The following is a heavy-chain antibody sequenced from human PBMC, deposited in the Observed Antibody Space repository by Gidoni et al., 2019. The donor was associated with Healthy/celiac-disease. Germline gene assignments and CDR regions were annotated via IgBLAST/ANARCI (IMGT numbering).Heavy chain of an antibody. CDR2: IKQEGSEN. J-gene: IGHJ5*02. CDR3: ARGCAAAPSLHWFDP. Sequence: EVQLVESGGGWVQPGGSLRLSCAASGFTFSSYWMSWVRQAQGKGLEWVANIKQEGSENYYVSPLKVRFTISRDNAKTSLYLQMNSLRADDTAVYYCARGCAAAPSLHWFDPWGQGTLVTVSS. V-gene: IGHV3-7*03. D-gene: IGHD6-13*01. CDR1: GFTFSSYW.